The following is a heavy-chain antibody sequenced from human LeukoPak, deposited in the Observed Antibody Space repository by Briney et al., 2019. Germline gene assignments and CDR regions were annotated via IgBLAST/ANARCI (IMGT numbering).Heavy chain of an antibody. CDR3: ALCTKYSYGSYDAFDI. D-gene: IGHD5-18*01. Sequence: GASVKVSCKASGYTFTSYGISWVRQAPGQGLEWMGWISAYNGNTNYAQKLQGRVTMTTDTSTSTAYMELRSLRSDDTAVYYCALCTKYSYGSYDAFDIWGQGTMVTVSS. CDR1: GYTFTSYG. CDR2: ISAYNGNT. V-gene: IGHV1-18*01. J-gene: IGHJ3*02.